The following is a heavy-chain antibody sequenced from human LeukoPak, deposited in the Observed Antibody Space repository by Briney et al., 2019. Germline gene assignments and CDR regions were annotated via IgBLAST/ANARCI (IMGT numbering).Heavy chain of an antibody. J-gene: IGHJ4*02. D-gene: IGHD3-10*01. CDR3: APWRVPGYFDY. V-gene: IGHV3-66*02. CDR1: GFTVSNNY. CDR2: IFSGGGT. Sequence: GGSLRLSCAASGFTVSNNYMSWVRQAPGKGLEWVSVIFSGGGTYYADSVKGGFTISRDNSKNTLYLQMNSLRPEDTAVYFCAPWRVPGYFDYWGQGTLLTVSS.